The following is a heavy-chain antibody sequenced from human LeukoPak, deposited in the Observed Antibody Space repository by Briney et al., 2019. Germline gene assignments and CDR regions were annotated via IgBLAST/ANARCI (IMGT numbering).Heavy chain of an antibody. V-gene: IGHV3-23*01. Sequence: PGGSLRLSCAASGFTFSSYAMRWVRQAPGKGLEWVSAISGSGGSTYYADSVKGRFTISRDNSKNTLYLQMNSLRAEDTAVYYCAKSKVQQQLVRTAAAGYWGQGTLVTVSS. D-gene: IGHD6-13*01. J-gene: IGHJ4*02. CDR1: GFTFSSYA. CDR2: ISGSGGST. CDR3: AKSKVQQQLVRTAAAGY.